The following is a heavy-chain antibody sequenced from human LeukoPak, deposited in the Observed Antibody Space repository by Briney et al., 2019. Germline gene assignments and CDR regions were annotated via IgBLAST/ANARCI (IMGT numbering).Heavy chain of an antibody. Sequence: GGSLRLSCAASGFTFSTYAMSWVRQAPGKGLEWVSGISGSGDSTNYADSVKGRFTISRDNSKNTQYLQMNSLRAEDTAVYYCARGSSNPSDYWAQGTLATVSS. V-gene: IGHV3-23*01. J-gene: IGHJ4*02. CDR3: ARGSSNPSDY. CDR2: ISGSGDST. D-gene: IGHD3-16*01. CDR1: GFTFSTYA.